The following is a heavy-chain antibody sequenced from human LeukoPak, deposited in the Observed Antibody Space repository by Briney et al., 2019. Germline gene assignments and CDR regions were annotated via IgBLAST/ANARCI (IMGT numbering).Heavy chain of an antibody. CDR2: IIPIFGTA. CDR1: GGTFSSHA. CDR3: ARVGTAMVSDAFDI. J-gene: IGHJ3*02. Sequence: ASVKVSCKASGGTFSSHAISWVRQAPGQGLEWMGRIIPIFGTANYAQKFQGRVTITTDESTSTAYMELSSLRSEDTAVYYCARVGTAMVSDAFDIWGQGTMVTVSS. V-gene: IGHV1-69*05. D-gene: IGHD5-18*01.